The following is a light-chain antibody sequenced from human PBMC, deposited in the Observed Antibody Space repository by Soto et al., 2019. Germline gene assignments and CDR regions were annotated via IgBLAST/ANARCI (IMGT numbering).Light chain of an antibody. J-gene: IGKJ1*01. V-gene: IGKV1-39*01. Sequence: DIQMTQSPSSLSASIGDRVTITCRASQSISTYLNWYQQRPGKAPKVLIYGASTLHRGVPSRFSGRGSETDFTLTITSLQPEDFATYYCQHSYSRTFGQGTKVDIK. CDR3: QHSYSRT. CDR1: QSISTY. CDR2: GAS.